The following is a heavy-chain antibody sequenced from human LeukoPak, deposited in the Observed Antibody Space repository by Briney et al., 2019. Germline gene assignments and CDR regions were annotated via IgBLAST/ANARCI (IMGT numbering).Heavy chain of an antibody. CDR2: IYYSGST. J-gene: IGHJ4*02. V-gene: IGHV4-39*07. Sequence: SETLSLTCTVSGGSISSSSYYWGWIRQPPGKGLEWIGGIYYSGSTYYNPSLKSRVTISVDTSKNQFSLKLSSVTAADTAVYYCARDSWNYYDSSGYYEGGVSDYWGQGTLVTVSS. CDR3: ARDSWNYYDSSGYYEGGVSDY. D-gene: IGHD3-22*01. CDR1: GGSISSSSYY.